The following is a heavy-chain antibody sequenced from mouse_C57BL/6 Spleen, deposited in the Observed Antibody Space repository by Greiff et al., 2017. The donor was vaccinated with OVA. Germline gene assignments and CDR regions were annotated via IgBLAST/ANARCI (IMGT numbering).Heavy chain of an antibody. D-gene: IGHD1-1*02. Sequence: QVQLQQSGAELVRPGTSVKLSCKASGYTFTSYWMHWVKQRPGQGLEWIGVIDPSDSYTNYNQKFKGKATLTVDTYSSTAYMQLSSLTSEDSAVYYCAIWSLYYFDYWGQGTTLTVSS. CDR1: GYTFTSYW. J-gene: IGHJ2*01. CDR3: AIWSLYYFDY. V-gene: IGHV1-59*01. CDR2: IDPSDSYT.